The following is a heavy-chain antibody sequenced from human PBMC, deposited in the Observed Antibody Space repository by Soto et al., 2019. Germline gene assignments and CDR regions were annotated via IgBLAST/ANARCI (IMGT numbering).Heavy chain of an antibody. CDR3: ARGRYCSSTSCHFFDY. Sequence: ESGGGLVQPGGSLRLSCAASGFTFSSYWMSWVRQAPGKGLEWVANIKEDGSEKYYVDSVKGRFTISRDNAKNSLYLQMSSLRDEDTAVYYCARGRYCSSTSCHFFDYWGQGTLVTVSS. V-gene: IGHV3-7*01. D-gene: IGHD2-2*01. CDR2: IKEDGSEK. J-gene: IGHJ4*02. CDR1: GFTFSSYW.